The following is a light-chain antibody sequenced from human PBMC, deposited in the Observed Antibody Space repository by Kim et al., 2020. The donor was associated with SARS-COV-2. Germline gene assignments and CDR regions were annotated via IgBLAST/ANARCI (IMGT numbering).Light chain of an antibody. V-gene: IGKV3-15*01. CDR2: GAS. CDR1: QSVSSN. J-gene: IGKJ5*01. Sequence: SPGESATLSCRARQSVSSNVAWYQQKPGQAPRRLIYGASTRATDIPARFSGGGSGTEFTLTIRSLQSEDFAIYYCQHYNNWPPNTFGQGTRLEIK. CDR3: QHYNNWPPNT.